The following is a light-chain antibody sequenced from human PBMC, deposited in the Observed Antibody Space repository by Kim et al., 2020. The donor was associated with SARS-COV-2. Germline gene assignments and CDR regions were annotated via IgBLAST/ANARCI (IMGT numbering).Light chain of an antibody. CDR2: YDS. V-gene: IGLV3-21*04. Sequence: SYELTQPPSVSVAPGKTAMISCGGNNIGNKGVHWYQQKPGQAPVLVIFYDSDRPSGIPERFSGSNSANTATLTISRVEAGDEADYYCQVWDISGDHSGVSGGGTKLTV. J-gene: IGLJ3*02. CDR3: QVWDISGDHSGV. CDR1: NIGNKG.